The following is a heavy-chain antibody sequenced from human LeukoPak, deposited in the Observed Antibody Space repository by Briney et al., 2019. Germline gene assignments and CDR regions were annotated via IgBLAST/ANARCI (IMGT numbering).Heavy chain of an antibody. D-gene: IGHD1-26*01. CDR1: GGSISSNSYY. V-gene: IGHV4-39*07. Sequence: SETLSLTCAVSGGSISSNSYYWGWIRQPPGKGPEWIGSIYYSGSTYYNPSLKSRVTISVDTSKNQFSLKLSSVTAADTAVYYCARDGELGAFDIWGQGTMVTVSS. CDR3: ARDGELGAFDI. J-gene: IGHJ3*02. CDR2: IYYSGST.